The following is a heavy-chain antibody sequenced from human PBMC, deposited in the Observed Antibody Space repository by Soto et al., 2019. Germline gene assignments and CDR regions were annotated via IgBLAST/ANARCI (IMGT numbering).Heavy chain of an antibody. CDR1: GGSISRSNW. CDR3: ARLLRFDGMDV. D-gene: IGHD3-3*01. J-gene: IGHJ6*02. Sequence: SETLSLTCAVSGGSISRSNWWRSFRQPPGKGLEWIGEIYHSGSTNYNPSLKSRVTISVDKSKNQFSLKLSSVTAADTAVYYCARLLRFDGMDVWGQGTTVTVSS. CDR2: IYHSGST. V-gene: IGHV4-4*02.